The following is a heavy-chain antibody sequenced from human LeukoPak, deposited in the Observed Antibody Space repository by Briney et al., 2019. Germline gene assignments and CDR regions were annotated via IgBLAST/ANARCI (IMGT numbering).Heavy chain of an antibody. Sequence: SETLSLTCTVSGGSISSSSHYWAWIRQSPGTGLEWIGSIYYSGSTYYNPSLKSRATISVDTSKNQISLKVSSVTAADSALYFCARQRTSGSASNLRVAQIDSWGPGTLVTVSS. CDR2: IYYSGST. V-gene: IGHV4-39*01. CDR3: ARQRTSGSASNLRVAQIDS. D-gene: IGHD3-3*01. J-gene: IGHJ4*02. CDR1: GGSISSSSHY.